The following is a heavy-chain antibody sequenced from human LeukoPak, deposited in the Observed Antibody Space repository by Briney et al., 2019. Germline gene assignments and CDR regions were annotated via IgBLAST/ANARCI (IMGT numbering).Heavy chain of an antibody. CDR2: INHSGST. J-gene: IGHJ5*02. D-gene: IGHD2-2*01. CDR1: GGSFSGYY. CDR3: ARGLRVPAATNWFDP. Sequence: SETLSLTCAVYGGSFSGYYWSWTRQPPGKGLEWIGEINHSGSTNYNPSLKSRVTISVDTSKNQFSLKLSSVTAADTAVYYCARGLRVPAATNWFDPWGQGTLVTVSS. V-gene: IGHV4-34*01.